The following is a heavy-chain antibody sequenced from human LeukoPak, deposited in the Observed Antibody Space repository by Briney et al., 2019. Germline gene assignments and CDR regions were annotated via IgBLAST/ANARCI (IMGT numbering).Heavy chain of an antibody. J-gene: IGHJ5*02. CDR1: AYTFTGYF. CDR2: INPNSSGT. Sequence: ASVKVSCKASAYTFTGYFIYWVRQAPGQGLEWMGWINPNSSGTDSAQKFQGRVTMTSDTSISTAYMELSGLRSDDTAMYYCARGAAIVVVTGAKDNWFDPWGQGTLVTVSS. D-gene: IGHD2-15*01. CDR3: ARGAAIVVVTGAKDNWFDP. V-gene: IGHV1-2*02.